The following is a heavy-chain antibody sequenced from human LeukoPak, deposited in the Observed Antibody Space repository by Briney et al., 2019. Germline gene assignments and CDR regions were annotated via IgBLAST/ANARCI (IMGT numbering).Heavy chain of an antibody. CDR2: INNDGRTT. CDR3: ARGDYVWGTYHYTLDY. D-gene: IGHD3-16*02. J-gene: IGHJ4*02. V-gene: IGHV3-74*01. Sequence: PGGSLRLSCAASAFTFSNNWMYWVRQAPGKGLVWVSRINNDGRTTSYADSVKGRFTISRDNAKSTLYLQMNSLRAEDTAVYFCARGDYVWGTYHYTLDYWSQGTLVTVSS. CDR1: AFTFSNNW.